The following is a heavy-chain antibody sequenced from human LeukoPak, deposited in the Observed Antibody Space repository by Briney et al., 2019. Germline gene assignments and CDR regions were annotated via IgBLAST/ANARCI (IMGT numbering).Heavy chain of an antibody. J-gene: IGHJ3*02. D-gene: IGHD3-22*01. CDR2: IYYSGST. CDR3: ARELVYDSSGYYSIDAFDI. Sequence: SETLSLTCTVSGGSISSGGYYWSWIRQHPGKGLEWIGYIYYSGSTYYNPSLKSRVTISVDTSKNQFSLKLSSVTAADTAVYYCARELVYDSSGYYSIDAFDIWGQGTMVTVSS. CDR1: GGSISSGGYY. V-gene: IGHV4-31*03.